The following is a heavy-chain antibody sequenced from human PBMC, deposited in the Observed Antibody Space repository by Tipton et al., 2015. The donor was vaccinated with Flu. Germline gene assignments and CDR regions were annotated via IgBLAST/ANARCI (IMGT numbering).Heavy chain of an antibody. V-gene: IGHV3-48*04. CDR2: ISRSDSIV. D-gene: IGHD3-22*01. Sequence: VQLVQSGGGLVQPGRSLRLSCAASGFIFTDYWMAWVRQAPGKGLEWLSYISRSDSIVYYADSVKGRFTISRDNAKNSLYLQMNSLRAEDTAVYYCARTFYYDSSSYSSVTRAFDIWGQGTMVTVSS. CDR3: ARTFYYDSSSYSSVTRAFDI. J-gene: IGHJ3*02. CDR1: GFIFTDYW.